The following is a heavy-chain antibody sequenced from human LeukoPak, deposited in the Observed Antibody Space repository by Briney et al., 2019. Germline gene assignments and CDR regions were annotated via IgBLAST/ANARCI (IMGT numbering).Heavy chain of an antibody. V-gene: IGHV4-34*01. CDR3: ARRNIVVVVAATPTIQLPDAFDI. D-gene: IGHD2-15*01. Sequence: SETLSLTCAVYGGSFSGYYWSWIRQPPGKGLEWIGEINHSGSNKYNPSLKSRGTISVDTSKNQFSLKLSSVTAAHTAVYYCARRNIVVVVAATPTIQLPDAFDIWGQGTMVTVSS. J-gene: IGHJ3*02. CDR2: INHSGSN. CDR1: GGSFSGYY.